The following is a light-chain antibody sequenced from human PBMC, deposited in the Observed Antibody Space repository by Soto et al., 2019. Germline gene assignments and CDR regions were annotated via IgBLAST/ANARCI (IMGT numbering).Light chain of an antibody. V-gene: IGKV1-27*01. CDR3: QKHHSLWST. Sequence: DIQMTQSPSSLSASIGDRVTITCRASQGISNYLVGYQQKPWKVPTHLLYAPSTLQSGVPSRFSGSGSPPDFCVSNSCRQHDDAAIYFCQKHHSLWSTFAQGTKVDIK. CDR2: APS. J-gene: IGKJ1*01. CDR1: QGISNY.